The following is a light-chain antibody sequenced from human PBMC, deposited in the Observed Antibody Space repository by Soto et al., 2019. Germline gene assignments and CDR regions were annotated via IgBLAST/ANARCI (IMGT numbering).Light chain of an antibody. CDR1: ESVSSSY. V-gene: IGKV3-20*01. CDR2: GAS. CDR3: QQYGSSPPWT. Sequence: EIVLTQSPGTLSLSPGERATLSCRASESVSSSYLSWYQQKPGQAPRLLIFGASSSATGTPDRFSGSGSGRDFTLTISRLEPEDFAVYYCQQYGSSPPWTFGQGTEVEIK. J-gene: IGKJ1*01.